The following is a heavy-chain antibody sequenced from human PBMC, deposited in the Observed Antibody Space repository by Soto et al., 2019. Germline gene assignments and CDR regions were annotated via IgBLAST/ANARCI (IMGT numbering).Heavy chain of an antibody. CDR3: LGAGAAATG. D-gene: IGHD6-13*01. V-gene: IGHV3-7*01. CDR1: GFTFSNYW. Sequence: EVQLVESGGGLVQPGGSLRLSCAASGFTFSNYWMNWVRQAPGKGLEWVANIKEDESQQYYVESVKGRFTISRDNAKNSVYLQMKSLRVEDTAVYYWLGAGAAATGRGQGTLVTVSS. CDR2: IKEDESQQ. J-gene: IGHJ4*02.